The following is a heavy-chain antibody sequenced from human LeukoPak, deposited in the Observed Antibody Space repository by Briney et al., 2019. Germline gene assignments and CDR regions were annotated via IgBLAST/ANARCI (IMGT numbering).Heavy chain of an antibody. CDR3: ARKDGGSYRGFDY. CDR2: INHSGSP. D-gene: IGHD1-26*01. Sequence: IGEINHSGSPNYNPSLKSRVTISVDTSKNQFSLKLSSVTAADTAVYYYARKDGGSYRGFDYWGQGTLVTVSS. J-gene: IGHJ4*02. V-gene: IGHV4-34*13.